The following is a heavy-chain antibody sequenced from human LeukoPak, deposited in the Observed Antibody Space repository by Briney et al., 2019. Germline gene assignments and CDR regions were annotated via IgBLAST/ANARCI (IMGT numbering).Heavy chain of an antibody. D-gene: IGHD3-3*01. CDR3: AKTYYDFWSGYRD. Sequence: VQPGASLRLSCAASVFTFINYAMSWVRQAPGKGLDWVSAISGSGVNTYYADSVKGRFTISRDNSKNTLYLQMNSLRAEDTAVYYCAKTYYDFWSGYRDWGQGTLVTVSS. CDR2: ISGSGVNT. CDR1: VFTFINYA. V-gene: IGHV3-23*01. J-gene: IGHJ4*02.